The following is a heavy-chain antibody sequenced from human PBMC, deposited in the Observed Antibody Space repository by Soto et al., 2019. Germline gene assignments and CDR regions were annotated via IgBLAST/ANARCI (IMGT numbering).Heavy chain of an antibody. CDR3: AKDRSGSWAFDY. CDR2: ISYDGSGK. J-gene: IGHJ4*02. CDR1: GFTFSSYA. D-gene: IGHD6-13*01. Sequence: PGGSLRLSCAASGFTFSSYAMHWVRQAPGKGLDWVAVISYDGSGKYYADSVKGRFTISRDHSKNTLYLQMNSLTAEDTAVYYCAKDRSGSWAFDYWGQGTLVTVSS. V-gene: IGHV3-30*18.